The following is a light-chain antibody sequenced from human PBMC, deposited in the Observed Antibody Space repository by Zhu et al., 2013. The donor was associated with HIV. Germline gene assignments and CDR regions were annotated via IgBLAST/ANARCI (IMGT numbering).Light chain of an antibody. V-gene: IGKV3-15*01. Sequence: EIVMTQSPATLSVSPGERATLSCRASQSVGSNLAWYQQKPGQAPRLLIYGASTRATGIPARFSGSGSGTEFTLTISSLQSEDFAVYYCQQYNNWPLAFGGGTKVEIK. J-gene: IGKJ4*01. CDR3: QQYNNWPLA. CDR2: GAS. CDR1: QSVGSN.